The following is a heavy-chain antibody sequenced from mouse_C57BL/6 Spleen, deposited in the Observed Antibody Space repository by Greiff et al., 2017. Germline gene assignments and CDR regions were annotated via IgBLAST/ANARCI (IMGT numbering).Heavy chain of an antibody. Sequence: LVPPGPSVKLSCKASGYTFTSYWMHWVKQRPKQGLEWIGNIDPSDSETHYNQKFKDKATLTVDKSSSTAYMKLSSLTSEDSAVYYCARDGYYGICGGTRYFDVWGTGTTVTVSS. CDR3: ARDGYYGICGGTRYFDV. CDR1: GYTFTSYW. J-gene: IGHJ1*03. CDR2: IDPSDSET. V-gene: IGHV1-52*01. D-gene: IGHD2-3*01.